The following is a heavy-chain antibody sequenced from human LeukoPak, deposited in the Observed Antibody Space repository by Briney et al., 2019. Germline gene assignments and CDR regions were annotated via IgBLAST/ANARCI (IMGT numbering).Heavy chain of an antibody. Sequence: GGTLRLSCAASGFTFSSYGMSWVRQAPGKGLEWVSAISGSGGSTYYADSVKGRFTISRDNSKNTLYLQMNSLRAEDTAVYYCARDSSEAAYYFDYWGQGTLVTVSS. CDR1: GFTFSSYG. CDR3: ARDSSEAAYYFDY. V-gene: IGHV3-23*01. CDR2: ISGSGGST. J-gene: IGHJ4*02. D-gene: IGHD6-25*01.